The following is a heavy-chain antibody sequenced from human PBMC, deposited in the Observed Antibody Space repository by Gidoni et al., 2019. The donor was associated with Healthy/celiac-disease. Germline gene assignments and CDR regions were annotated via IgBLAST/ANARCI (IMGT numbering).Heavy chain of an antibody. D-gene: IGHD3-22*01. J-gene: IGHJ6*02. CDR2: IVVGSGNT. V-gene: IGHV1-58*01. CDR1: GFTFPSSA. Sequence: QMQLVQSGPEVKKPGTSVKVSCKASGFTFPSSAVQWVRQARGQRLAWIGWIVVGSGNTNYAQKFQERVTITRDMSTSTAYMELSSLRSEDTAVYYCAAITMINQYYYYGMDVWGQGTTVTVSS. CDR3: AAITMINQYYYYGMDV.